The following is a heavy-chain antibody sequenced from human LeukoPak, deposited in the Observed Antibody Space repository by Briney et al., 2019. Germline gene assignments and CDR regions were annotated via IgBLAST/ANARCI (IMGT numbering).Heavy chain of an antibody. Sequence: GGSLRLSCAASGFTFSSYGMHWVRQAPGKWLEWVAFIRYDGSNKYYADSVKGRFTISRDNSKNTLYLQMNSLRAEDTAVYYCAKDPAAAPLYYYYYYMDVWGKGTTVTVSS. CDR1: GFTFSSYG. V-gene: IGHV3-30*02. J-gene: IGHJ6*03. CDR2: IRYDGSNK. D-gene: IGHD6-13*01. CDR3: AKDPAAAPLYYYYYYMDV.